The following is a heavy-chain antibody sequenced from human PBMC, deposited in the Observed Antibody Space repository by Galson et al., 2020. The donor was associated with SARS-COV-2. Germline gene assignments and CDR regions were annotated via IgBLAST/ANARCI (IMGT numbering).Heavy chain of an antibody. CDR2: ISYDGSNK. CDR3: ARGYRLDTYYYDSSGTDY. CDR1: GFTFSSYA. V-gene: IGHV3-30-3*01. Sequence: GESLKISCAASGFTFSSYAMHWVRQAPGKGLEWVAVISYDGSNKYYADSVKGRFTISRDNSKNTPYLQMNSLRAEDTAVYYCARGYRLDTYYYDSSGTDYWGQGTLVTVSS. D-gene: IGHD3-22*01. J-gene: IGHJ4*02.